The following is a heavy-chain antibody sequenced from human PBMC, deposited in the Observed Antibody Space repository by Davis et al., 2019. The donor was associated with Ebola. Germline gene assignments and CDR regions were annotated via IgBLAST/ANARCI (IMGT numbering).Heavy chain of an antibody. D-gene: IGHD4/OR15-4a*01. Sequence: GESLKISCAASGFTFSSYWMHWVRLAPGKGLVWVSRINSDGSTTTYADSVKGRFTISRDNSKNTLYLQMNSLRAEDTAVYYCARDWVGAEGDYWGQGTLVTVSS. CDR1: GFTFSSYW. J-gene: IGHJ4*02. V-gene: IGHV3-74*01. CDR2: INSDGSTT. CDR3: ARDWVGAEGDY.